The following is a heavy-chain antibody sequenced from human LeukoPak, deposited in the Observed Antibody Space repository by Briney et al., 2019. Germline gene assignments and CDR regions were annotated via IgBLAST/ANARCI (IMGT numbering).Heavy chain of an antibody. J-gene: IGHJ4*02. Sequence: SETLSLTCTVSGGSVSSGSYYWSWIRQPPGKGPEWIGYIYYSGSTNYNPSLKNRVTISLDTSKNQFPLRLSSVTAADTAVYYCALWFCSRTSCYVDYWGQGTLVTVSS. CDR1: GGSVSSGSYY. V-gene: IGHV4-61*01. CDR3: ALWFCSRTSCYVDY. CDR2: IYYSGST. D-gene: IGHD2-2*01.